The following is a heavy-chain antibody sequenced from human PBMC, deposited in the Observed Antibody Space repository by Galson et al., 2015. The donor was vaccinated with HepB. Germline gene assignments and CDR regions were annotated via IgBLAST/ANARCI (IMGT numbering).Heavy chain of an antibody. V-gene: IGHV4-4*07. J-gene: IGHJ5*02. D-gene: IGHD1-1*01. Sequence: SETLSLTCTVSGDSISSYYWSWIRQPAGKGLEWIGRFHISGDTNSNPSLKSRVTMSVDTSRNQISLKMTSVTAADTAVYYCSRDSSGMGSETYNVYNSFDPWGQGTLVIVSS. CDR1: GDSISSYY. CDR2: FHISGDT. CDR3: SRDSSGMGSETYNVYNSFDP.